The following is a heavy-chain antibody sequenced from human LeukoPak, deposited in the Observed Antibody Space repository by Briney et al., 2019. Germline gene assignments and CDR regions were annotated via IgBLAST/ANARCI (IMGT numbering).Heavy chain of an antibody. J-gene: IGHJ4*02. CDR2: IYATGST. CDR1: GDFIRSYW. D-gene: IGHD1-26*01. V-gene: IGHV4-4*07. CDR3: ARQGYTASYYFFHF. Sequence: PSETLSLTCDVSGDFIRSYWWGWVRQPPGKGLEWIGRIYATGSTTFNPSLKSRLTMSMDTSTNQWSLKLSPKPPPVTPPYTAAYFCARQGYTASYYFFHFWSQGTLVTVSP.